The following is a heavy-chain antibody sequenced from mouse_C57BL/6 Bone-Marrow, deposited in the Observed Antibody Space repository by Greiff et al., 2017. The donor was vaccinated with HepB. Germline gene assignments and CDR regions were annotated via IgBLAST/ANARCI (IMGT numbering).Heavy chain of an antibody. CDR3: ARGYYGSSPHYYAMDY. V-gene: IGHV1-53*01. J-gene: IGHJ4*01. D-gene: IGHD1-1*01. CDR2: INPSNGGT. Sequence: QVQLQQPGTELVKPGASVKLSCKASGYTFTSYWIHWVKQRPGQGLEWIGNINPSNGGTNYNEKFKSKATLTVDKSSSTAYMQLSSLTSEDSAVYYCARGYYGSSPHYYAMDYWGQGTSVTVSS. CDR1: GYTFTSYW.